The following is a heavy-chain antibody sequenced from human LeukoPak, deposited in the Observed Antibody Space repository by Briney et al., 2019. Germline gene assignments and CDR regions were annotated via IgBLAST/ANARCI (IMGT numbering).Heavy chain of an antibody. D-gene: IGHD3-3*01. CDR2: INHSGST. CDR1: GGSFSGYY. V-gene: IGHV4-34*01. CDR3: ARSSRITIFGVAAYGMDV. Sequence: SETLSLTCDVYGGSFSGYYWSWIRQPPGKGLEWIGEINHSGSTNYNPSLKSRVTISVDTSKNQFSLKLSSVTAADTAVYYCARSSRITIFGVAAYGMDVWGQGTTVTVSS. J-gene: IGHJ6*02.